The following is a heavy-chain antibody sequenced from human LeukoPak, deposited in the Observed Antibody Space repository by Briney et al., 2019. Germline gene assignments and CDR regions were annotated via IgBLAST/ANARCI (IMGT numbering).Heavy chain of an antibody. V-gene: IGHV1-69*13. CDR1: GGTFSSYA. CDR3: TTDQSWGGWYSVDY. Sequence: SVKVSCKASGGTFSSYAISWVRQAPGQGLEWMGGIIPIFGTANYAQKFQGRVTITADESTSTAYMELSSLRSEDTAVYYCTTDQSWGGWYSVDYWGQGTLVTVSS. CDR2: IIPIFGTA. J-gene: IGHJ4*02. D-gene: IGHD6-19*01.